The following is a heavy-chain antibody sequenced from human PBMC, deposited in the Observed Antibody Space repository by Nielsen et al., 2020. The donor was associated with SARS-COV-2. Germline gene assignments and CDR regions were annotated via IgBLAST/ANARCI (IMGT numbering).Heavy chain of an antibody. J-gene: IGHJ4*02. D-gene: IGHD6-19*01. CDR3: ARGVSSGWFD. V-gene: IGHV4-34*01. CDR1: GGSFTNYY. CDR2: INHSGST. Sequence: SETLSLTCAVYGGSFTNYYWNWIRQPPGKGLEWIGEINHSGSTNYNPSLKSRVTISVDTSKNQFSLKLSSVTAADTAVYYCARGVSSGWFDWGQGTLVTVSS.